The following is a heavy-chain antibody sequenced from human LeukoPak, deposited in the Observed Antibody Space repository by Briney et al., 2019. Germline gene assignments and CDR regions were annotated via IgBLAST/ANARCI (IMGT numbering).Heavy chain of an antibody. V-gene: IGHV4-39*01. CDR1: GGSFSGYY. CDR2: IYYSGST. Sequence: PSETLSLTCAVYGGSFSGYYWGWIRQPPGKGLEWIGSIYYSGSTYYNPSLKSRVTISVDTSKNQFSLKLSSVTAADTAVYYCARLFSWLNAFDIWGQGTMVTVSS. CDR3: ARLFSWLNAFDI. D-gene: IGHD3-10*01. J-gene: IGHJ3*02.